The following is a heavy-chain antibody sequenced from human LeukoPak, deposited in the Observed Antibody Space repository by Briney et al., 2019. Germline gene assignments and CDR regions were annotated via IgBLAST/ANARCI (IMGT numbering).Heavy chain of an antibody. J-gene: IGHJ4*02. D-gene: IGHD6-19*01. Sequence: GGSLRLSCAASGFTFSSVAISSVRQSPGKGLEWVSAISGSGGSTYSAASVKGRVTIPRHNSNKTPYPPMNSLRAAVTTLSYISKAQRPSIAVADTCFDYWGQGTLVTVSS. V-gene: IGHV3-23*01. CDR3: SKAQRPSIAVADTCFDY. CDR1: GFTFSSVA. CDR2: ISGSGGST.